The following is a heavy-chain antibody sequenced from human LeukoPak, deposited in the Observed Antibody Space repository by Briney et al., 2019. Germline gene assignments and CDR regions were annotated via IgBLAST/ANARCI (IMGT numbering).Heavy chain of an antibody. Sequence: PSETLSLTCAVYGGSFSGYYWSWIRQPPGKGLEWIGEINHSGSTNYNPSLKSRVTISVDTSKNQFSLKLSSVTAADTAVYYCARGSAQRPHIVVVVATTHPLGGFDYWGQGTLVTVSS. V-gene: IGHV4-34*01. CDR3: ARGSAQRPHIVVVVATTHPLGGFDY. D-gene: IGHD2-15*01. J-gene: IGHJ4*02. CDR2: INHSGST. CDR1: GGSFSGYY.